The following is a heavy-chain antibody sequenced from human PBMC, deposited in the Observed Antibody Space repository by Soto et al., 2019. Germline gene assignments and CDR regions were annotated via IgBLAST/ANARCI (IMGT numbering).Heavy chain of an antibody. J-gene: IGHJ4*02. Sequence: ASVKVSCKASGYTFTSYGISWVRQAPGQGLEWMGWISAYNGNTNYAQKLQGRVTMTTDTTTSTAYMELRSLRSDDTAVYYCERDRNPYYDILTGYVYYFDDWGQGTLVTVSS. CDR1: GYTFTSYG. D-gene: IGHD3-9*01. CDR3: ERDRNPYYDILTGYVYYFDD. CDR2: ISAYNGNT. V-gene: IGHV1-18*01.